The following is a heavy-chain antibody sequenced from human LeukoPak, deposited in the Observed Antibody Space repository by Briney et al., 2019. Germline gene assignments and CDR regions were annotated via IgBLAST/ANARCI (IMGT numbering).Heavy chain of an antibody. CDR1: GYTFTSYG. CDR3: ARGYSYGLWYFDY. V-gene: IGHV7-4-1*02. J-gene: IGHJ4*02. CDR2: INTNTGNP. D-gene: IGHD5-18*01. Sequence: ASVKVSCKASGYTFTSYGISWVRRAPGQGLEWMGWINTNTGNPTYAQGFTGRFVFSLDTSVSTAYLQISSLKAEDTAVYYCARGYSYGLWYFDYWGQGTLSPSPQ.